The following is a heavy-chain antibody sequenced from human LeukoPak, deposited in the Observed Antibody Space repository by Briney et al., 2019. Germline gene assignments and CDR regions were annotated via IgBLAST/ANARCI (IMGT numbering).Heavy chain of an antibody. J-gene: IGHJ4*02. CDR3: AKDIHGCSSGWYIY. CDR1: GFTFSTYW. V-gene: IGHV3-23*01. CDR2: ISGSGGST. Sequence: PGGSLRLSCSASGFTFSTYWMSWVRQAPGKGLEWVSAISGSGGSTYYADSVKGRFTISRDNSKNTLYLQMNSLRAEDTAVYYCAKDIHGCSSGWYIYWGQGTLVTVSS. D-gene: IGHD6-19*01.